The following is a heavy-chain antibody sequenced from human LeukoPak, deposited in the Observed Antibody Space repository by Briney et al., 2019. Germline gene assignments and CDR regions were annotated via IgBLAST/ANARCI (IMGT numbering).Heavy chain of an antibody. V-gene: IGHV1-69*13. CDR2: IIPIFGTA. D-gene: IGHD4-17*01. CDR3: ARDKILDSTVTTWVNYYYGMDV. CDR1: GGTFSSYA. Sequence: ASVKVSCKASGGTFSSYAISWVRQAPEQGLEWMGGIIPIFGTANYAQKFQGRVTITADESTSTAYMELSSLRSEDTAVYYCARDKILDSTVTTWVNYYYGMDVWGQGTTVTVSS. J-gene: IGHJ6*02.